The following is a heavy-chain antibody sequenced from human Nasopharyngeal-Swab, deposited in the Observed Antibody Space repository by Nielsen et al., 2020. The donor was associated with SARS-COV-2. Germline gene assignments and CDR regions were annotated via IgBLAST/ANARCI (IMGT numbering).Heavy chain of an antibody. Sequence: GGSLRLSCAASGLSVSSNYMSWVRQAPGKGLEWVSIIYPGGSTYYADSVKGRFTISRDSSWNTLYLQMNSLTAEDTAVYYCARVLDGYNGFDYWGQGTLVTFSS. CDR3: ARVLDGYNGFDY. CDR1: GLSVSSNY. CDR2: IYPGGST. D-gene: IGHD5-24*01. J-gene: IGHJ4*02. V-gene: IGHV3-53*01.